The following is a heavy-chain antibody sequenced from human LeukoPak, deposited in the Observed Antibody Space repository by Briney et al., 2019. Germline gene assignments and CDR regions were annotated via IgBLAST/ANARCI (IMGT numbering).Heavy chain of an antibody. V-gene: IGHV1-2*02. CDR1: GYTFTRYY. CDR2: INPNSGGT. Sequence: GASVRVSCKASGYTFTRYYMHWMRQAPGQGLEWMGWINPNSGGTNYAQKFQGRVTMTRDTSISTAYMELSRLRSDDTAVYYCARAPSSSWYWDYYYYMDVWGKGTTVTVSS. CDR3: ARAPSSSWYWDYYYYMDV. D-gene: IGHD6-13*01. J-gene: IGHJ6*03.